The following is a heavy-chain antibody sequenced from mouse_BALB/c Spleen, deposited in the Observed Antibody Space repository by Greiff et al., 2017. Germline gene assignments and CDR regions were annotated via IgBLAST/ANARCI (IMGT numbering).Heavy chain of an antibody. J-gene: IGHJ2*01. V-gene: IGHV1-26*01. Sequence: VQLQQSGPELVKPGASVKMSCKASGYTFTDYYMTWVKQSHGKSLEWIGDINPNNGDTFYNQKFKGKATLTVDKSSSTAYLQLNSLTSEDSAVYYCARGRVFDYWGKGTTLTVSS. CDR3: ARGRVFDY. CDR2: INPNNGDT. CDR1: GYTFTDYY.